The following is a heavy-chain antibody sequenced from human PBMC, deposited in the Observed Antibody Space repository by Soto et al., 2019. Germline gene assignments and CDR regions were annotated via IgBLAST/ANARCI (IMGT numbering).Heavy chain of an antibody. D-gene: IGHD1-1*01. Sequence: SETLSLTCTVSGGSLSSYYWTWIRQPPGSGLEWIGYVSYSGSTNYNPSLKSRVSISVDTSKNQFSLNLSSVTAADSAVYYCARLGKSTGSDSWGQGTLVTVSS. CDR3: ARLGKSTGSDS. V-gene: IGHV4-59*12. CDR2: VSYSGST. CDR1: GGSLSSYY. J-gene: IGHJ5*01.